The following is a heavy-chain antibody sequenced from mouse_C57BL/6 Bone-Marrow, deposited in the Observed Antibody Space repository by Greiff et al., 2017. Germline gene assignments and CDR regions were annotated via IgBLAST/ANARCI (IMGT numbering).Heavy chain of an antibody. CDR2: FYPGSGSI. CDR1: GYTFTEYT. V-gene: IGHV1-62-2*01. J-gene: IGHJ1*03. D-gene: IGHD2-1*01. CDR3: ARHEDRAYGNYSYWYFDV. Sequence: QVHVKQSGAELVKPGASVKLSCKASGYTFTEYTIHWVKQRSGQGLEWIGWFYPGSGSIKYNEKFKDKATLTADKSSSTVYMELSRLTSEDSAVYFWARHEDRAYGNYSYWYFDVWGTGTTVTVAS.